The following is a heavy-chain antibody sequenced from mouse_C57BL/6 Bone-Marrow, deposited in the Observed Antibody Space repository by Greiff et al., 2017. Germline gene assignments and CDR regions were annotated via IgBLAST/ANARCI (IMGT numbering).Heavy chain of an antibody. CDR3: TCLFIYYGYDGYYYAMDY. V-gene: IGHV6-6*01. CDR1: GFTFSDAW. D-gene: IGHD2-2*01. Sequence: EVKLVESGGGLVQPGGSMKLSCAASGFTFSDAWMDWVRQSPEQGLEWVAEIRNKANNHATYYAESVKGRFTISRDKSKISVYLQINSLRDEDTGDYYCTCLFIYYGYDGYYYAMDYWGQGTSVTVSS. CDR2: IRNKANNHAT. J-gene: IGHJ4*01.